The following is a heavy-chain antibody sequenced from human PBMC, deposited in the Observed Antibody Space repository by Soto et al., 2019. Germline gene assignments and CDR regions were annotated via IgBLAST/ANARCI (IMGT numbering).Heavy chain of an antibody. J-gene: IGHJ4*02. V-gene: IGHV1-2*02. CDR1: GYIFIGSY. Sequence: QVQLVQSGAEMKSPGSSVKVSCKATGYIFIGSYLHWIRQAPGQGPEWMGSIYPATGDTDYAQTYQGRVILTGDTAIGTADMELKWLTFDDTGRYYCARGPAEWGQGTLVTVSS. CDR2: IYPATGDT. CDR3: ARGPAE.